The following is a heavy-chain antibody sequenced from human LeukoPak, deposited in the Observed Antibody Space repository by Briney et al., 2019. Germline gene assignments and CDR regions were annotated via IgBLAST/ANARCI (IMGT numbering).Heavy chain of an antibody. J-gene: IGHJ4*02. V-gene: IGHV4-39*07. Sequence: SETLSLTCTVSGGSISSSSYYWGWIRQPPGKGLEWIGSIYYSGSTYYNPSLKSRVTISVDTSKNQFSLKLSSVTAADTAVYYCARVGVSCSSTSCYAFDYWGQGTLVTVSS. D-gene: IGHD2-2*01. CDR1: GGSISSSSYY. CDR2: IYYSGST. CDR3: ARVGVSCSSTSCYAFDY.